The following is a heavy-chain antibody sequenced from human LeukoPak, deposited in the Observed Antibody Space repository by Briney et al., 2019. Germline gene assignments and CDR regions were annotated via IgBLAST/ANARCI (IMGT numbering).Heavy chain of an antibody. CDR3: AGGGSSINWFFY. Sequence: SETLSLTCTVSGGFLSSSLYYWGWIRQPPGKGLEWIGSIYYSDLTYYNPSLESRVAMSLDTSKNQFSLGLSSVTAADTAVYYCAGGGSSINWFFYWGQGTLVTVSS. D-gene: IGHD1-1*01. CDR2: IYYSDLT. V-gene: IGHV4-39*07. J-gene: IGHJ4*02. CDR1: GGFLSSSLYY.